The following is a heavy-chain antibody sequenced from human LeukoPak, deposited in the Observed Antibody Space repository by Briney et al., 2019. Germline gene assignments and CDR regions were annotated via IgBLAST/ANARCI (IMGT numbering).Heavy chain of an antibody. D-gene: IGHD3-10*01. Sequence: SEALSLTCTVSGGSISSYYWSWIRQPAGKGLEWIGRIYTSGSTNYNPSLKSRVTISVDTSKKQFSLKLSSVTAADTAVYYCATMVRGTHMYYFDYWGQGTLVTVSS. J-gene: IGHJ4*02. V-gene: IGHV4-4*07. CDR1: GGSISSYY. CDR3: ATMVRGTHMYYFDY. CDR2: IYTSGST.